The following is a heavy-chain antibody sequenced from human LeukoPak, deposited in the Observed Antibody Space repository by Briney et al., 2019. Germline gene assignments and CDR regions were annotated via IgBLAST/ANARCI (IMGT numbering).Heavy chain of an antibody. D-gene: IGHD1-26*01. V-gene: IGHV4-30-2*01. CDR3: ARWELRRFDY. Sequence: SETLSLTCTVSGGSISSGGYYWSWIRQPPGKGLEWIGYIYHSGSTYYNPSLKSRVTISVDRSKNQFSLKLSSVTAADTAVYYCARWELRRFDYWGQGTLVTVSS. CDR1: GGSISSGGYY. CDR2: IYHSGST. J-gene: IGHJ4*02.